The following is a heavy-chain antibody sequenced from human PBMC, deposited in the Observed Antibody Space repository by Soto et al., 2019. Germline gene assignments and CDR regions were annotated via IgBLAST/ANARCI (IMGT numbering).Heavy chain of an antibody. J-gene: IGHJ6*02. Sequence: QVQLVQSGAEEKKPGASVKVSCKASGCTFTSYAMHWVRQAPGQRLEWMGWINAGNGNTKYSQKFQGRVTITRDTSASTAYMGLSSLRSEDTAVYYCARDPSYYGMDVWGQGTTVTVSS. CDR3: ARDPSYYGMDV. CDR1: GCTFTSYA. V-gene: IGHV1-3*05. CDR2: INAGNGNT.